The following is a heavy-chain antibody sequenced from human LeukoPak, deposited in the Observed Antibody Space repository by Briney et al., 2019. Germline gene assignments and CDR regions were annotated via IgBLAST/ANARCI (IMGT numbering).Heavy chain of an antibody. D-gene: IGHD1-26*01. Sequence: SETLSLTCAVSGDSISNYFWSWIRQPPGKGLEWIGYVSYTGSTNYNPSLKSRVTISVSMSKNQFSLRLSSVTAADTAVYYCGRDSGSYLPFDYWGQGTLVTVSS. J-gene: IGHJ4*02. CDR1: GDSISNYF. CDR2: VSYTGST. V-gene: IGHV4-59*01. CDR3: GRDSGSYLPFDY.